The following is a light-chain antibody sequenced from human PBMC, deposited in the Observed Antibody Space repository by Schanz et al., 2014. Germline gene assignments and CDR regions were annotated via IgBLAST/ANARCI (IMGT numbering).Light chain of an antibody. V-gene: IGLV2-14*02. CDR1: SSDVGSYKL. CDR3: SSNGGVNIYV. CDR2: NVD. Sequence: QSALTQPASVSGSPGQSITISCTGTSSDVGSYKLVSWYQQHPGRAPKVMIYNVDKRPSGVPDRFSGSKSGNTASLTVSGLQAEDEADYYCSSNGGVNIYVFGTGTKLTVL. J-gene: IGLJ1*01.